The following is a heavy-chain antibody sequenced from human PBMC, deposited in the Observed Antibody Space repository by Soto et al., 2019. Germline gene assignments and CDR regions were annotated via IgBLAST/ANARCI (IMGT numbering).Heavy chain of an antibody. J-gene: IGHJ6*02. CDR1: GFTFSDYY. D-gene: IGHD5-12*01. CDR2: ISSSGSTI. V-gene: IGHV3-11*01. CDR3: ARDLRRWLLFDSSTPKSYGMDV. Sequence: GGSLRLSCAASGFTFSDYYMSWIRQAPGKGLEWVSYISSSGSTIHYADSVKGRFTISRDNAKNSLYLQMNSLRAEDTAVYYCARDLRRWLLFDSSTPKSYGMDVWGQGTTVTV.